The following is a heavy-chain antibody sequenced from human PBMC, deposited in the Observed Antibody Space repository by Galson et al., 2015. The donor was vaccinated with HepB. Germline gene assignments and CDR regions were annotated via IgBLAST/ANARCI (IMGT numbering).Heavy chain of an antibody. V-gene: IGHV3-30-3*01. CDR2: ISYDGSNK. J-gene: IGHJ3*02. D-gene: IGHD3-10*01. CDR3: AREGLSFGALYENHDAFDI. Sequence: SLRLSCAASGFTFSNFAMHWVRQAPGKGLEWVAVISYDGSNKYYADSVKGRFTISRDNSKNTLYLQMNSLRDEDTAVYYCAREGLSFGALYENHDAFDIWGQGTMVTVSS. CDR1: GFTFSNFA.